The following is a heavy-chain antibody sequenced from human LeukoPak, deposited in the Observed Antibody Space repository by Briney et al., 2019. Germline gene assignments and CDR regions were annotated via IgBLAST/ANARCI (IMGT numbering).Heavy chain of an antibody. Sequence: GGSLRRSCAASGFTFDDYGMSWVRQAPGKGLEWVSGINWNGGSTGYADSVKGRFTISRDNAKNSLYLQMNSLRAEDTALYYCARDYSSSWYFDYWGQGTLVTVSS. D-gene: IGHD6-13*01. CDR3: ARDYSSSWYFDY. CDR2: INWNGGST. J-gene: IGHJ4*02. V-gene: IGHV3-20*04. CDR1: GFTFDDYG.